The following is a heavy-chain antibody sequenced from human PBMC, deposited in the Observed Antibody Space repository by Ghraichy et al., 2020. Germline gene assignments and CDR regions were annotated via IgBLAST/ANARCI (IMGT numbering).Heavy chain of an antibody. CDR2: INTNTGNP. Sequence: ASVKVSCKASGYTFTSYAMNWVRQAPGQGLEWMGWINTNTGNPTYAQGFTGRFVFSLDTSVSTAYLQISSLKAEDTAVYYCAREVGWELLRLGYKNWYFDLWGRGTLVTVSS. J-gene: IGHJ2*01. CDR3: AREVGWELLRLGYKNWYFDL. D-gene: IGHD1-26*01. CDR1: GYTFTSYA. V-gene: IGHV7-4-1*02.